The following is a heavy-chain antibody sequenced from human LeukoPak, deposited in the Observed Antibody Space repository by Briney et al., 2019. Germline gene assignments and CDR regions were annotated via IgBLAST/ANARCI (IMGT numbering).Heavy chain of an antibody. CDR2: VGGSGGTI. V-gene: IGHV3-11*01. Sequence: GGSLRLSCVASGVTFSDYYMSWIRQTPGKGLEWIAHVGGSGGTIYYADSMRGRFTISRDNTKNSVYLQMTSLRPEDTAVYHCARDLYYGTNFPGFEYWGLGTLVSVSS. CDR3: ARDLYYGTNFPGFEY. J-gene: IGHJ4*02. D-gene: IGHD4-23*01. CDR1: GVTFSDYY.